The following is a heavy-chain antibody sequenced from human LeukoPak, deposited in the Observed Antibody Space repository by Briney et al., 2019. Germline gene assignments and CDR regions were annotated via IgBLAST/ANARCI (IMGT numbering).Heavy chain of an antibody. CDR1: GYTFTGYY. V-gene: IGHV1-46*01. D-gene: IGHD3-22*01. CDR2: INPSGGST. J-gene: IGHJ3*02. Sequence: ASVKVSCKASGYTFTGYYMHWVRQAPGQGLEWMGIINPSGGSTSYAQKFQGRVTMTRDTSTSTVYMELSSLRSEDTAVYYCARSPYYYDSSGYYAAFDIWGQGTMVTVSS. CDR3: ARSPYYYDSSGYYAAFDI.